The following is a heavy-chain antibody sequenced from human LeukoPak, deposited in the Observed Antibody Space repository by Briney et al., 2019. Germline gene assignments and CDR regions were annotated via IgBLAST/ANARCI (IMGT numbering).Heavy chain of an antibody. CDR1: GVNFSSYW. J-gene: IGHJ4*02. CDR3: ARPKIQLWFGPGGY. D-gene: IGHD5-18*01. V-gene: IGHV3-30*03. Sequence: GGSLRLSCAVSGVNFSSYWMSWVRQAPGKGLEWVAVISYDGSNKYYADSVKGRFTISRDNSKNTLYLQMNSLRAEDTAVYYCARPKIQLWFGPGGYWGQGTLVTVSS. CDR2: ISYDGSNK.